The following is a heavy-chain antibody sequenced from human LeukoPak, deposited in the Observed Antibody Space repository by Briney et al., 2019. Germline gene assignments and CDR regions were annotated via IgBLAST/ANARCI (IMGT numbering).Heavy chain of an antibody. CDR1: GGSISSGDYY. J-gene: IGHJ4*02. CDR3: AGERDYYYDSSGHFDY. D-gene: IGHD3-22*01. Sequence: SQTLSLTCTVSGGSISSGDYYWSWIRQPPGKGLEWIGYIYYSGSTNYNPSLKSRVTISVDTSKNQFSLKLSSVTAADTAVYYCAGERDYYYDSSGHFDYWGQGTLVTVSS. CDR2: IYYSGST. V-gene: IGHV4-61*08.